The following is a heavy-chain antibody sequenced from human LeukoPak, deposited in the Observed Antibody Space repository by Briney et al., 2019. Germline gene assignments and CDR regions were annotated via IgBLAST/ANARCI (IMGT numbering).Heavy chain of an antibody. CDR3: ARHRVGYSYGPKLYFDY. CDR2: IYYSGST. D-gene: IGHD5-18*01. J-gene: IGHJ4*02. V-gene: IGHV4-59*08. CDR1: GGSISSYY. Sequence: SETLSLTCTVSGGSISSYYWSWIRQPPGKGLEWIGYIYYSGSTNYNPSLKSRVTISVDTSKNLFSLKLSSVTAADTAVYYCARHRVGYSYGPKLYFDYWGQGTLVTVSS.